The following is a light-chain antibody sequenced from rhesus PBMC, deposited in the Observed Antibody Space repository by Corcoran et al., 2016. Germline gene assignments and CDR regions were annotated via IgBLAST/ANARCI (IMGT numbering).Light chain of an antibody. CDR2: DAA. Sequence: DIQMTQSPSSLSASVGDTVTITCQASQGISKYLGWYQQKPGKAPKLLINDAATLQSGVPSRFSGSGSGTEFTLTIRSLQPEDFTTYYCQQHNSYPLTFGGGTKVELK. J-gene: IGKJ4*01. CDR3: QQHNSYPLT. V-gene: IGKV1-25*01. CDR1: QGISKY.